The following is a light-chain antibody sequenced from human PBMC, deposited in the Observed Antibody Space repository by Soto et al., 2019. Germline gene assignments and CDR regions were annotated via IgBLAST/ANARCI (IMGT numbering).Light chain of an antibody. Sequence: QSVLTQPPSASGTPGQRVTISCSGSTSNIGNNYVYWYQQYPRTAPKLLIYKNFQRPSGVPDRFSASKSGTSASLAISGLRSEDEADYYCVPSDNSRSTILFGGGT. CDR2: KNF. CDR1: TSNIGNNY. J-gene: IGLJ2*01. CDR3: VPSDNSRSTIL. V-gene: IGLV1-47*01.